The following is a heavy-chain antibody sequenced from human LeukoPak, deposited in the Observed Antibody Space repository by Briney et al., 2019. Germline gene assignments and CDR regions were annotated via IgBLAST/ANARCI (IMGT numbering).Heavy chain of an antibody. CDR1: GYSFTIFG. J-gene: IGHJ4*02. CDR2: ISAASGST. Sequence: ASVTVSFMASGYSFTIFGLSWVRQAPGQGPEWMGWISAASGSTNYAQKFQDRVTMTTDTSTTTVYMELRSLRSDDTAVYYCAKEQEGTAIGGVFDYWGQGTVVTVSS. V-gene: IGHV1-18*01. D-gene: IGHD2-21*02. CDR3: AKEQEGTAIGGVFDY.